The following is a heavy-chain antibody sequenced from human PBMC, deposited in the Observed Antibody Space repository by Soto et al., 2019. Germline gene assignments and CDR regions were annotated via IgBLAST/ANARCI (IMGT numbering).Heavy chain of an antibody. V-gene: IGHV3-7*03. CDR2: IKQDGSEK. D-gene: IGHD5-12*01. CDR3: EKQEGYSGYDTFDN. J-gene: IGHJ4*02. Sequence: GWSLRLSCAASGFTFSSYWMSWARQAPGKGLEWVATIKQDGSEKYYVDSVKGRFTISRDNSKNTLYLQMNSVRAEDTAIYYCEKQEGYSGYDTFDNWGQGTQVTVSS. CDR1: GFTFSSYW.